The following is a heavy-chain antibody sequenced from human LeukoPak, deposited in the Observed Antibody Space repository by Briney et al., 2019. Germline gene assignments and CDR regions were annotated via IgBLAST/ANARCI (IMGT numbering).Heavy chain of an antibody. D-gene: IGHD5-12*01. Sequence: GGSLRLSCAASGFTFSNTWMSWVRQAPGKGLEWGGRIKSKTNGGTTAYAAPVKGRFIISRDDSKNTLYLQMNSLNTEDTAVSYCTTDGYSGYEGLYDYWGQGTLVTVSS. V-gene: IGHV3-15*01. CDR2: IKSKTNGGTT. CDR1: GFTFSNTW. CDR3: TTDGYSGYEGLYDY. J-gene: IGHJ4*02.